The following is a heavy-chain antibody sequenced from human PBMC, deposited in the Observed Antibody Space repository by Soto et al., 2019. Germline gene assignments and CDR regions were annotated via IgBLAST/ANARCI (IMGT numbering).Heavy chain of an antibody. CDR3: ARPQGCGGDCYFAFDI. D-gene: IGHD2-21*02. CDR1: GGSISSSSYY. CDR2: IYYSGST. V-gene: IGHV4-39*07. J-gene: IGHJ3*02. Sequence: SETLSLTCTVSGGSISSSSYYWGWIRQPPGKGLEWIGSIYYSGSTYYNPSLKSRVTISVDTSKNQFSLKLSSVTAADTAVYYCARPQGCGGDCYFAFDIWGQGTMVTVSS.